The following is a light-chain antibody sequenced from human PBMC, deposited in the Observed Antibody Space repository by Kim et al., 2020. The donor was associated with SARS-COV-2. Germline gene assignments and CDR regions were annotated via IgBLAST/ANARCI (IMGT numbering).Light chain of an antibody. CDR1: QGIATY. CDR2: AAS. J-gene: IGKJ1*01. Sequence: ASVGARVTITCRASQGIATYLAWYQQKPGKAPKLLIYAASTLQSGVPSRFTGSGSGTDFALTISSLQPEDVATYYCQKYNTAPWTFGPGTKVDIK. CDR3: QKYNTAPWT. V-gene: IGKV1-27*01.